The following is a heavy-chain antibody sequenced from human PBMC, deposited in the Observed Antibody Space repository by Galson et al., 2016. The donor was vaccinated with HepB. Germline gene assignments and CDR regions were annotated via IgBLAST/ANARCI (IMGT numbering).Heavy chain of an antibody. CDR1: GFTFSSFW. CDR3: AKQLPYGGNSRSPDY. D-gene: IGHD4-23*01. Sequence: SLRLSCAASGFTFSSFWMSWVRQAPGKGLEWVANIKQDGSEKSYVDSVKGRFTISRDNAKNSLFLQMNSLRADDTAVYYCAKQLPYGGNSRSPDYWGQGNLVTVSS. V-gene: IGHV3-7*05. CDR2: IKQDGSEK. J-gene: IGHJ4*02.